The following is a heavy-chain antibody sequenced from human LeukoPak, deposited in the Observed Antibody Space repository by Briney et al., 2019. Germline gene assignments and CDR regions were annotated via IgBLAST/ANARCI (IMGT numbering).Heavy chain of an antibody. D-gene: IGHD6-13*01. CDR3: ARTGRAAAGIDY. CDR2: INQDGNSQ. CDR1: GFAFSSYW. V-gene: IGHV3-7*01. J-gene: IGHJ4*02. Sequence: GGSLRLSCEASGFAFSSYWASWVRQAPGKGLEWVANINQDGNSQNYVDSVRGRFTISKDNAKNSVYLQMNSLRAEDTAVYYCARTGRAAAGIDYWGQGTLVTVSS.